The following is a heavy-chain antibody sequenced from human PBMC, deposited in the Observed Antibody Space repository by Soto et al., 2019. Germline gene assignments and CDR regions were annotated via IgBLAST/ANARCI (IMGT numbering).Heavy chain of an antibody. V-gene: IGHV3-23*01. CDR3: AKDLRKGTGAFDL. D-gene: IGHD3-10*01. Sequence: EMQLLESGGGLVQPGGSLRLSCAASGFTFSSYAMNWVRQAPGKGLEWVSIVSGRGSQTYYADSVKGRFTISRDNSKNMVYLEVSSLRDDDTAVYFCAKDLRKGTGAFDLWGQGTKVIVSS. J-gene: IGHJ3*01. CDR1: GFTFSSYA. CDR2: VSGRGSQT.